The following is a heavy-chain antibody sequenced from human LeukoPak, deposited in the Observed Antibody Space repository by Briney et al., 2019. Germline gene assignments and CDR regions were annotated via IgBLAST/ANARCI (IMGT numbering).Heavy chain of an antibody. CDR3: ARGYSSSWSFDP. J-gene: IGHJ5*02. V-gene: IGHV1-69*05. Sequence: SVKVSCKASGGTFSSYAISWVRQAPGQGLEWMGGIIPIFGTANYAQKFQGRVTITRDTSASTAYMELSSLRSEDTAVYYCARGYSSSWSFDPWGQGTLVTVSS. CDR1: GGTFSSYA. CDR2: IIPIFGTA. D-gene: IGHD6-13*01.